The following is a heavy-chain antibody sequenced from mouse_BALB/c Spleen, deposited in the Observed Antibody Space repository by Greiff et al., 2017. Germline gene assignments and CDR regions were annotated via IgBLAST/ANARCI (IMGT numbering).Heavy chain of an antibody. CDR1: GFAFSSYD. J-gene: IGHJ4*01. V-gene: IGHV5-12-1*01. CDR3: ARNWDNYAMDY. CDR2: ISSGGGST. Sequence: EVKLMESGGGLVKPGGSLKLSCAASGFAFSSYDMSWVRQTPEKRLEWVAYISSGGGSTYYPDTVKGRFTISRDNAKNTLYLQMSSLKSEDTAMYYCARNWDNYAMDYWGQGTSVTVSS. D-gene: IGHD4-1*01.